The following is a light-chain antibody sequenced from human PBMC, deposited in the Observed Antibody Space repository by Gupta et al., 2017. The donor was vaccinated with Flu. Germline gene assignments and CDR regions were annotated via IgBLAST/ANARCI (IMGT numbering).Light chain of an antibody. CDR2: EIN. V-gene: IGLV3-21*02. CDR1: NIGGKS. Sequence: GQTARTTCGGNNIGGKSVHWYQQKPGQAPVLVVYEINVRPSGIPDRFSASNSGNTATLTISRVEVGDEADYYCQVCETGSDHGVFGGGTKLTVL. CDR3: QVCETGSDHGV. J-gene: IGLJ3*02.